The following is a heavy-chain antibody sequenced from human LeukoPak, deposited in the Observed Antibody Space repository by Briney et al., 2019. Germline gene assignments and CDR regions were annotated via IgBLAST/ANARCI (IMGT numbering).Heavy chain of an antibody. V-gene: IGHV4-38-2*01. Sequence: PSETLSLTCAVSGYSISSDYYWGWIRQPPGKGPEWIGSIYRSGSTYYNPSLKSRVTISVDTSENQFSLSLNSVTAADTAVYYCARPSTTTTTGAFDYWGQGALVTVSS. J-gene: IGHJ4*02. CDR2: IYRSGST. CDR3: ARPSTTTTTGAFDY. CDR1: GYSISSDYY. D-gene: IGHD1-1*01.